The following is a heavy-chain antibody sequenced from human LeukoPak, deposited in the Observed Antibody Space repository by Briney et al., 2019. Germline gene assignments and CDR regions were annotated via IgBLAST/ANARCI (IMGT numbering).Heavy chain of an antibody. CDR2: ISYDGGIT. CDR3: ARDSTYYYASGSSGPHYFDY. J-gene: IGHJ4*02. D-gene: IGHD3-10*01. CDR1: GFTFSSYA. Sequence: GGSLRLSCAASGFTFSSYAMHWVRQAPGKGLEWVAVISYDGGITNYADPVKGRFTISSDNSKNTLYLQLNRLRAEVAAVYYCARDSTYYYASGSSGPHYFDYWGQGTLVTVSS. V-gene: IGHV3-30*01.